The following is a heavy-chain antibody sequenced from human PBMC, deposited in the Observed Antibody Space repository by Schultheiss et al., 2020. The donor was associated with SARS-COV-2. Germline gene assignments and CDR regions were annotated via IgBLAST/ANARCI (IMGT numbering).Heavy chain of an antibody. CDR2: INHSGST. V-gene: IGHV4-34*01. CDR1: GGSFSGYY. J-gene: IGHJ5*02. D-gene: IGHD2-2*01. CDR3: ASGVVVPAAIPNWFDP. Sequence: GSLRLSCAVYGGSFSGYYWSWIRQPPGKGLEWIGEINHSGSTNYNPSLKSRVTISVDTSKNQFSLKLSSVTAADTAVYYCASGVVVPAAIPNWFDPWGQGTLVTVSS.